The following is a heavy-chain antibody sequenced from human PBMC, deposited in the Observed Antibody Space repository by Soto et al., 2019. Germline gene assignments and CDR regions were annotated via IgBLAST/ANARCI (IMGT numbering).Heavy chain of an antibody. J-gene: IGHJ5*02. CDR3: ARGPRAVVTRWNWFDP. CDR2: INHSGST. D-gene: IGHD2-21*02. V-gene: IGHV4-34*01. Sequence: SETLSLTCAVYGGSFSGYYWSWIRQPPGKGLEWIGEINHSGSTNYNPSLKSRVTISVDTSKNQFSLKLSSVTAADTAVYYCARGPRAVVTRWNWFDPWGQGTLVTVSS. CDR1: GGSFSGYY.